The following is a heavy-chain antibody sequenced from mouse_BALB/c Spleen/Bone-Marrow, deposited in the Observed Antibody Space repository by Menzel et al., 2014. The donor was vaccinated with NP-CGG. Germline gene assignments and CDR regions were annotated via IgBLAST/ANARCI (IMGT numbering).Heavy chain of an antibody. J-gene: IGHJ4*01. CDR3: ARDDYYAMDY. CDR2: IRNKANGYTT. CDR1: GFTFTDYY. Sequence: EVKLVESGGGLVQPGGSLRLPCATSGFTFTDYYMSWVCQPPGKALEWLGFIRNKANGYTTEYSASVKGRFTISRDNSQSILYLQMNTLRAEDSATYYCARDDYYAMDYWGQGTSVTVSS. V-gene: IGHV7-3*02.